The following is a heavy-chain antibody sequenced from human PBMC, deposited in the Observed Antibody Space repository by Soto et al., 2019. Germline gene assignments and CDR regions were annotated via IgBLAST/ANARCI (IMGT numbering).Heavy chain of an antibody. CDR2: IIPIFGTA. CDR3: ARDSGLELPFDY. J-gene: IGHJ4*02. D-gene: IGHD1-7*01. CDR1: GGTFSSYS. V-gene: IGHV1-69*13. Sequence: SVNVSCKASGGTFSSYSISWVRQAPGQGLEWMGGIIPIFGTANYAQKFQGRVTITADESTSTAYMELSSLRSEDTAVYYCARDSGLELPFDYWGQGTLVTVSS.